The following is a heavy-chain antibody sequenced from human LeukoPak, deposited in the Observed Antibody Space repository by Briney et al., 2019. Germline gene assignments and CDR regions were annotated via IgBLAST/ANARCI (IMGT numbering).Heavy chain of an antibody. CDR1: VFTFSSYA. Sequence: GGSLRLSCAASVFTFSSYAMSWVRHAPGKGREWGSAISGSGGSTYYADSVKGRFTISRDNSKNTLYLQMNSLRAEDTAVYYCAKTYYYDSSGYYSGDYWGQGTLVTVSS. CDR3: AKTYYYDSSGYYSGDY. J-gene: IGHJ4*02. V-gene: IGHV3-23*01. CDR2: ISGSGGST. D-gene: IGHD3-22*01.